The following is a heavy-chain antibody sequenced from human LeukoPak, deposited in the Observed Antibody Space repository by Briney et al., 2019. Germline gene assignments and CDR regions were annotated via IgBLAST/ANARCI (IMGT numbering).Heavy chain of an antibody. CDR2: IYYSGST. CDR1: GGSISSYY. V-gene: IGHV4-59*01. D-gene: IGHD3-22*01. CDR3: AAHSHYYDSSVIDY. J-gene: IGHJ4*02. Sequence: SETLSLTCTVSGGSISSYYWSWIRQPPGKGLEWIGYIYYSGSTNYNPSLKSRVTISVDTSKNQFSLKLSSVTAADTAVYYRAAHSHYYDSSVIDYWGQGTLVTVSS.